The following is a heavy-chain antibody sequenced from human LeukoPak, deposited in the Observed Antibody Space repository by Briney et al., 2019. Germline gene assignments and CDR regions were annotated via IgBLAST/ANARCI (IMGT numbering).Heavy chain of an antibody. CDR3: ARVSRNFDAYYFDY. Sequence: SETLSLTCTVSDVSINTYYWSWIRKPAGKGLEWIGLFYASGSSAYNPSLKSRVTMSIDTSKNQFSLRLTSVTAADTAVYYCARVSRNFDAYYFDYWGQGALATVSS. J-gene: IGHJ4*02. CDR1: DVSINTYY. CDR2: FYASGSS. D-gene: IGHD3-9*01. V-gene: IGHV4-4*07.